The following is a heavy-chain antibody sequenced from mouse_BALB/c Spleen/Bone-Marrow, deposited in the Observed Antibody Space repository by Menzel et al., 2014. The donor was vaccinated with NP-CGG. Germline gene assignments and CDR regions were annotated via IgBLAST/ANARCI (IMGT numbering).Heavy chain of an antibody. CDR3: ARGGDNFAWFAY. D-gene: IGHD1-3*01. Sequence: VKLQESGAELVTPGASVKLSCKASGYTFTTYWMHWVKQRPGHGPEWIGQVDPSDGYTNYSQMFKGKATLTVDKSSSTAYMQLSSLSSEDSAVYYCARGGDNFAWFAYWGQGTLVTVSA. V-gene: IGHV1-69*02. CDR1: GYTFTTYW. CDR2: VDPSDGYT. J-gene: IGHJ3*01.